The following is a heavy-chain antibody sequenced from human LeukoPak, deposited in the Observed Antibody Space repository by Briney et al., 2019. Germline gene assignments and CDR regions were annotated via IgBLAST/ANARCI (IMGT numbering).Heavy chain of an antibody. CDR1: GGSISSYY. J-gene: IGHJ4*02. CDR3: ARDAPLYDSSGYYLGSRTGFDY. D-gene: IGHD3-22*01. Sequence: SETLSLTCTVSGGSISSYYWSWIRQPPGKGLEWIGYIYYSGSTNYNPSLKSRVTISVDTSKNQFSPKLSSVTAADTAVYYCARDAPLYDSSGYYLGSRTGFDYWGQGTLVTVSS. V-gene: IGHV4-59*01. CDR2: IYYSGST.